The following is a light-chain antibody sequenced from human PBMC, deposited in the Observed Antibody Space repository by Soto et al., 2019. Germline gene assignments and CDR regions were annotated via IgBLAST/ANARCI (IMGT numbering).Light chain of an antibody. CDR3: QQYNNWPRT. CDR2: GAT. CDR1: QSVSIL. J-gene: IGKJ1*01. Sequence: EIVMTQSPARLSVSPGERPTLSCKASQSVSILLAWYQQKPGQAHRLLIHGATTRATGIPATFSGSGSGTEFTLTIRRLQSEDLAVYDCQQYNNWPRTVGLGTKGEIK. V-gene: IGKV3-15*01.